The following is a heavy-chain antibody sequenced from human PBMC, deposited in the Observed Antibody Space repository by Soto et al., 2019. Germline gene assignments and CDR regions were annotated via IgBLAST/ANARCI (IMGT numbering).Heavy chain of an antibody. V-gene: IGHV3-74*01. Sequence: GGSLRLACAASGFTFSNDWMNWVRQGPGKGLEWVSRIISGGSRVSYADSVKGRFTIARDNAKNTLYLEMHSLTAEDTAVYYCARERTSKGGMDVWGQGTTVTVSS. CDR1: GFTFSNDW. J-gene: IGHJ6*02. CDR3: ARERTSKGGMDV. CDR2: IISGGSRV.